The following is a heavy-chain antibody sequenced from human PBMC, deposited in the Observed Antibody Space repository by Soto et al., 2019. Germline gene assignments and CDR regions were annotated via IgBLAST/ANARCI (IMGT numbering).Heavy chain of an antibody. D-gene: IGHD3-9*01. V-gene: IGHV1-69*12. CDR1: GGTFSSYA. Sequence: QVQLVQSGAEVKKPGSSVKVSCKASGGTFSSYAISWVRQAPGQGLEWMGGIIPIFGTANYAQKFQGRVTITADESTSTAYMELSSLRSEDMAVYYCARDTEYYDILTGLKSGMDVWGQGTTVTVSS. CDR3: ARDTEYYDILTGLKSGMDV. CDR2: IIPIFGTA. J-gene: IGHJ6*02.